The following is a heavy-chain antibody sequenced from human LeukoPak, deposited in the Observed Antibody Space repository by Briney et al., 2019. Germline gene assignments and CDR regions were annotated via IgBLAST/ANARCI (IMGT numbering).Heavy chain of an antibody. Sequence: GSSVKVSCKASGGTFSSDATSWVRQAPGQGLEWMGRIIPILGIANYAQKFQGRVTITADKSTSTAYMELSSLRSEDTAVYYCARDTSEYGSGSYYKRYFDYWGQGTLVTVSS. D-gene: IGHD3-10*01. V-gene: IGHV1-69*04. CDR1: GGTFSSDA. CDR2: IIPILGIA. J-gene: IGHJ4*02. CDR3: ARDTSEYGSGSYYKRYFDY.